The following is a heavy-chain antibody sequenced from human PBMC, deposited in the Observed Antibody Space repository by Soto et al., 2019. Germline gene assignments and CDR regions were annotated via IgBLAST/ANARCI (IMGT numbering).Heavy chain of an antibody. J-gene: IGHJ4*02. CDR2: ISYDGSNK. CDR3: ARDQVVIISGPFDY. Sequence: SGGSLILSCAASGFTFSSYGMHWVRQAPGKGLEWVAVISYDGSNKYYADSVKGRFTISRDNSKNTLYLQMNSLRAEDTAVYYCARDQVVIISGPFDYWGQGTLVTVSS. V-gene: IGHV3-30*03. CDR1: GFTFSSYG. D-gene: IGHD3-3*01.